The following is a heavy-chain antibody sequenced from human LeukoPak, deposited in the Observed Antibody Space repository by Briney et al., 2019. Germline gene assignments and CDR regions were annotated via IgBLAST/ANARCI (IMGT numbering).Heavy chain of an antibody. J-gene: IGHJ6*03. CDR1: GGSISTYY. CDR2: IYYSGST. Sequence: PSETLSLTCTVSGGSISTYYWSWIRQPPGKGLEWIGYIYYSGSTNYNPSLKSRVTISVDTSKNQFSLKLSSVTAADTAVYYCARTTEAHSWRTRYYDYYMDVWGKGTTVTISS. D-gene: IGHD6-13*01. V-gene: IGHV4-59*01. CDR3: ARTTEAHSWRTRYYDYYMDV.